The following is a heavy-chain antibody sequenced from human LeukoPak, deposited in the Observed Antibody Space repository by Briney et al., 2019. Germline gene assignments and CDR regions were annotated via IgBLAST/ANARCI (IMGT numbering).Heavy chain of an antibody. D-gene: IGHD6-19*01. CDR2: IYSGGST. J-gene: IGHJ4*02. V-gene: IGHV3-66*01. CDR1: GFTVSSNY. CDR3: ARTVVPGIAVADY. Sequence: GGSLRLSCAASGFTVSSNYMSWVRQAPGKGLEWVSVIYSGGSTYYADSVKGRFTISRDNSKNTLYLQMNSLRAEDTAVYYCARTVVPGIAVADYWGKGTLVTVSS.